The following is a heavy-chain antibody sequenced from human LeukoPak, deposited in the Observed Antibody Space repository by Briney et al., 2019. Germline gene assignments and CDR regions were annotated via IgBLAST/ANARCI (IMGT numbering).Heavy chain of an antibody. CDR3: ARDGNYDSSGYQTLDYYYMDV. V-gene: IGHV1-2*02. J-gene: IGHJ6*03. CDR1: GYTFIGYY. Sequence: ASVKVSCKASGYTFIGYYMHWVRQAPGQGLEWMGWINPNSGGTNYAQKFQGRVTMTRDTSISTAYMELSRLRSDDTAVYYCARDGNYDSSGYQTLDYYYMDVWGKGTTVTVSS. D-gene: IGHD3-22*01. CDR2: INPNSGGT.